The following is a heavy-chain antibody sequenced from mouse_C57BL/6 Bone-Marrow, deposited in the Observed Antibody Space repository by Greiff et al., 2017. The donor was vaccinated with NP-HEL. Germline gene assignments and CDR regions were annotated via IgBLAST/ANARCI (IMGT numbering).Heavy chain of an antibody. V-gene: IGHV1-19*01. CDR3: ARDYYSNYEDAY. CDR1: GYTFTDYY. CDR2: INPYNGGT. Sequence: EVQLQESGPVLVKPGASVKMSCKASGYTFTDYYMNWVKQSHGKSLEWIGVINPYNGGTSYKQKFKGKATLTVDKSSSTAYMELNSLTSEDSAVYYCARDYYSNYEDAYWGQGTLVTVSA. D-gene: IGHD2-5*01. J-gene: IGHJ3*01.